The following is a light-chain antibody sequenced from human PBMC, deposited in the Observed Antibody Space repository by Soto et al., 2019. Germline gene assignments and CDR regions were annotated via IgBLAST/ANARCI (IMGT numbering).Light chain of an antibody. V-gene: IGLV1-44*01. CDR3: ATWDDGLGAPL. J-gene: IGLJ2*01. Sequence: QSVLTQPPSASGTPGQSGSVSCSGGSSNIGNNPVNWYQQLPGAGPKLLIYRDDQRPSGVPDRFSGSKSDASASLAISGLQSEDEADYFCATWDDGLGAPLFGGGTQLTVL. CDR2: RDD. CDR1: SSNIGNNP.